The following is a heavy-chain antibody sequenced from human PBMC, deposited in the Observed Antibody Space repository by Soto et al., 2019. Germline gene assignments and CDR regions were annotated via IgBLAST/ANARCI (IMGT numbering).Heavy chain of an antibody. CDR2: IIPIFGTA. V-gene: IGHV1-69*12. D-gene: IGHD4-17*01. CDR1: GGTFSSYA. Sequence: QVQLVQSGAEVKKPGSSVKVSCKASGGTFSSYAISWVRQAPGQGLEWMGGIIPIFGTANYAQKFQGRVTMTADEYTRTAYMEPSSMKSEATAVYYCARGAAGYGDYGGVMFDYWGQGTLVTVSS. CDR3: ARGAAGYGDYGGVMFDY. J-gene: IGHJ4*02.